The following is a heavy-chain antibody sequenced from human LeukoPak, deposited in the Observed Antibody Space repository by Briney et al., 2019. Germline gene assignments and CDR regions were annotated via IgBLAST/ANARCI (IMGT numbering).Heavy chain of an antibody. CDR3: ARGAVGGLAYFDY. D-gene: IGHD1-26*01. V-gene: IGHV3-21*01. Sequence: GGSLRLSCAASGFTFSSYSMNWVRQAPGKGLEWVSSISSSSSYIYYADSVKGRFTISRDNAKNSLYLQMNSLRAEDTAVYYCARGAVGGLAYFDYWGQGTLVTVSS. CDR2: ISSSSSYI. J-gene: IGHJ4*02. CDR1: GFTFSSYS.